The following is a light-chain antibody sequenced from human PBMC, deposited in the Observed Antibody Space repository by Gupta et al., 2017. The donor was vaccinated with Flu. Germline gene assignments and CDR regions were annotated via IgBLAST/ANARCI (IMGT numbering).Light chain of an antibody. CDR2: MGS. Sequence: VLTQSPLSLPVTPGQPASISCRSSQSLLHSNGYNYLDWYLQKPGQSPQLLIYMGSNRASGVPDRFSGSGSGTDFTLKISRVEAEDVGVYYCMQALQTPRTFGQGTRLEIK. CDR3: MQALQTPRT. V-gene: IGKV2-28*01. CDR1: QSLLHSNGYNY. J-gene: IGKJ5*01.